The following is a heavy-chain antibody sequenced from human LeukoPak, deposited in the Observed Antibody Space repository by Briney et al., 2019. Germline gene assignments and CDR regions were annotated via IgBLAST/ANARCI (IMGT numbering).Heavy chain of an antibody. CDR2: IYISGNT. D-gene: IGHD3-10*01. J-gene: IGHJ4*02. V-gene: IGHV4-4*07. CDR3: ARASHMVRGVILFDY. CDR1: GASISSYC. Sequence: SETLSLTCTVSGASISSYCWSWVRQPAGKGLEWIGRIYISGNTNYNPSLKSRVTMSVDTSKNQFSLRLSSVTAADTAVYYCARASHMVRGVILFDYWGQGTLVTVSS.